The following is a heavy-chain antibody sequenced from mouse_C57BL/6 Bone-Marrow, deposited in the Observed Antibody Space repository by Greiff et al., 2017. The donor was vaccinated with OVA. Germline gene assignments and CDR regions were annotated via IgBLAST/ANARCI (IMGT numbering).Heavy chain of an antibody. CDR3: AYYYGSSYEAMDY. D-gene: IGHD1-1*01. CDR2: ISGGGGNT. Sequence: EVKLVESGGGLVKPGGSLKLSCAASGFTFSSYTMSWVRQTPEKRLEWVATISGGGGNTYYPDSVKGRFTITRDNAQNTLYLQMSSLRSEDTALYYCAYYYGSSYEAMDYWGQGTSVTVSS. J-gene: IGHJ4*01. V-gene: IGHV5-9*01. CDR1: GFTFSSYT.